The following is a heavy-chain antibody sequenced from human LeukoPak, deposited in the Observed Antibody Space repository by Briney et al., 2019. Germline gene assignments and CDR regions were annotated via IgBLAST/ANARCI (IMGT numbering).Heavy chain of an antibody. CDR3: VRDSGRRFFGRAFDM. V-gene: IGHV3-9*03. J-gene: IGHJ3*02. Sequence: GRSLRLSCAASGFTFDDYPMHWVRQAPGKGLEWVSHISWNSGSIDYVDSVKGRFTISRDNAKNSLYLQMNILRDEDMALYYCVRDSGRRFFGRAFDMCGQGTMVTVSS. CDR2: ISWNSGSI. CDR1: GFTFDDYP. D-gene: IGHD5-12*01.